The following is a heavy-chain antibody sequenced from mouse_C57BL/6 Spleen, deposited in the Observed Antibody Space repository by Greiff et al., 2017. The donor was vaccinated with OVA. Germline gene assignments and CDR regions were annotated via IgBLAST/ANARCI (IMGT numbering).Heavy chain of an antibody. V-gene: IGHV2-9-1*01. CDR1: GFSLTSYA. CDR2: IWTGGGT. CDR3: AREIIYYGSWYFDV. Sequence: VNLVESGPGLVAPSQRLSITCTVSGFSLTSYAISWVRQPPGKGLEWLGVIWTGGGTNYNSALKSRLSISKDNAKSQVFLKMNSLQTDDTARYYYAREIIYYGSWYFDVWGTGTTVTVSS. J-gene: IGHJ1*03. D-gene: IGHD2-2*01.